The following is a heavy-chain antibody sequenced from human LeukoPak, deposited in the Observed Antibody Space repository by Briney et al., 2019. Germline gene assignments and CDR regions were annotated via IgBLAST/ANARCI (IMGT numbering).Heavy chain of an antibody. D-gene: IGHD5-18*01. CDR1: RFTFSSYG. V-gene: IGHV3-33*06. CDR2: IGYAETDK. CDR3: AKDLGLSYGYYTSSSFDP. Sequence: GTSLRLSCTASRFTFSSYGMHWVRQAPGKGLEWVAAIGYAETDKFYTDSVKGRFTISRDNSKSTLDLQMNSLRAEDTAVYYCAKDLGLSYGYYTSSSFDPWGQGTLVTVSS. J-gene: IGHJ5*02.